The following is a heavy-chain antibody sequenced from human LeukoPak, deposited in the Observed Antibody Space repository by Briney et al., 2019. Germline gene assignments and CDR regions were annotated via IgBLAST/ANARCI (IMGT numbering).Heavy chain of an antibody. CDR2: ISSSSSYI. CDR3: ARGKNLLELLPRIDY. D-gene: IGHD3-10*01. Sequence: GGSLRLSCATSGFTLSSYSMDWVRQAPGKGLEWVSSISSSSSYIYYADSVKGRFTISRDNAKNSLDLQMNSLRVEDTAVYHCARGKNLLELLPRIDYWGQGTLVTVSS. CDR1: GFTLSSYS. V-gene: IGHV3-21*01. J-gene: IGHJ4*02.